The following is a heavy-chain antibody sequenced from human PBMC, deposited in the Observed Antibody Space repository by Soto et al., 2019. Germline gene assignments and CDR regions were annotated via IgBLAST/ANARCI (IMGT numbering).Heavy chain of an antibody. D-gene: IGHD6-19*01. CDR2: IKPKSEGETA. V-gene: IGHV3-15*07. Sequence: EMQLVQSGGGLVKPGGSLRLSCVASRFNFSAAWLNWIRQAPGKGLEWVGRIKPKSEGETADYTAPVRGRFTISRDDSQNTLHLQMDSLKAEDTAGYDCATVPYGSGPTWGLGVLVTVSS. J-gene: IGHJ4*02. CDR3: ATVPYGSGPT. CDR1: RFNFSAAW.